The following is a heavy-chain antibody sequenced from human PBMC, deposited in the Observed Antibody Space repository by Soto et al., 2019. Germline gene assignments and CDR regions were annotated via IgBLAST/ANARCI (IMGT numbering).Heavy chain of an antibody. CDR2: IYPADSDT. D-gene: IGHD6-19*01. CDR1: GYSFTNYR. V-gene: IGHV5-51*01. J-gene: IGHJ4*02. Sequence: GESLKISCKGSGYSFTNYRIAWVRQVPGKGLEWMAIIYPADSDTRYSPSLKARLTITKDTSKNQVVLTMTNMDPVDTATYYCAHSPSGWYLFDYWGQGTLVTVSS. CDR3: AHSPSGWYLFDY.